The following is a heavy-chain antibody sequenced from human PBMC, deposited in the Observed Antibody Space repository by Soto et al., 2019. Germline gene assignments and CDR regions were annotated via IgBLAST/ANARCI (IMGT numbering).Heavy chain of an antibody. D-gene: IGHD6-13*01. J-gene: IGHJ4*02. CDR2: IIPILGIA. CDR1: GGTFSSYT. Sequence: QVQLVQSGAEVKKPGSSVKVSCKASGGTFSSYTISWVRQAPGQGLEWMGRIIPILGIANYAQKFQGRVKIPADKSTSTAYMELSSLRSEDTAVYYCASGRYSSSWYYFDYWGQGTLVTVAS. V-gene: IGHV1-69*02. CDR3: ASGRYSSSWYYFDY.